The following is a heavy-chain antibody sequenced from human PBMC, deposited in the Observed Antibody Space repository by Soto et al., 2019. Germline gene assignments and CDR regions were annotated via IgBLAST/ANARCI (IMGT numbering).Heavy chain of an antibody. V-gene: IGHV5-10-1*01. CDR3: ARRGITMVRGPWFDP. D-gene: IGHD3-10*01. CDR1: GYSFTSYW. CDR2: IDPSDSYT. J-gene: IGHJ5*02. Sequence: PGESLKISCKGSGYSFTSYWISWVRQMPGKGLEWMGRIDPSDSYTNYSPSFQGHVTISADKSISTAYLQWSSLKASDTAMYYCARRGITMVRGPWFDPWGQGTLVTVSS.